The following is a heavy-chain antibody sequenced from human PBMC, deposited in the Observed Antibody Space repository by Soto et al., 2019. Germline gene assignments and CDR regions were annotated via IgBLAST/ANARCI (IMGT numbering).Heavy chain of an antibody. CDR3: ARDRRSTLKERNVY. D-gene: IGHD3-16*01. J-gene: IGHJ4*02. Sequence: GGSLRLSCAASGFTFSSYAMSWVRQAPGKGLEWVGRIKSKTDGGTTDYAAPVKGRFTISRDDSKNTLYLQMNSLKTEDTAVYYCARDRRSTLKERNVYWGQGTLVTVSS. CDR2: IKSKTDGGTT. CDR1: GFTFSSYA. V-gene: IGHV3-15*01.